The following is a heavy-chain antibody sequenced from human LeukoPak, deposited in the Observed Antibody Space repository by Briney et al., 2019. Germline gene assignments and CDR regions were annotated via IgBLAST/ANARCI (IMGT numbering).Heavy chain of an antibody. CDR2: IYYSGST. J-gene: IGHJ4*02. Sequence: SETLSLTCTVSGGSISSGGHFWSWIRQQPGKGLEWIGYIYYSGSTNYNPSLKSRVTISVDTSKNQFSLKLSSVTAADTAVYYCARMSGSGWYFDYWGQGTLVTVSS. D-gene: IGHD6-19*01. CDR3: ARMSGSGWYFDY. V-gene: IGHV4-61*08. CDR1: GGSISSGGHF.